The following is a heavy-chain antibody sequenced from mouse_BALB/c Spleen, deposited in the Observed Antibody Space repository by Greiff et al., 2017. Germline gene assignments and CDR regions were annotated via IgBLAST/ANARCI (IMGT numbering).Heavy chain of an antibody. J-gene: IGHJ2*01. CDR3: ARWEYDRGFDY. CDR2: ISSGSSTI. Sequence: EVNVVESGGGLVQPGGSRKLSCAASGFTFSSFGMHWVRQAPEKGLEWVAYISSGSSTIYCADTVKGRFTISRDNPKNTLFLQMTSLRSEDTAMYYCARWEYDRGFDYWGQGTTLTVSS. V-gene: IGHV5-17*02. D-gene: IGHD2-14*01. CDR1: GFTFSSFG.